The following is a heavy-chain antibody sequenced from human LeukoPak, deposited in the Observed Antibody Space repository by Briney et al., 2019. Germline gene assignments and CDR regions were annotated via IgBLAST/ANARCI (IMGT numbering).Heavy chain of an antibody. V-gene: IGHV4-30-2*01. CDR1: GGSISRGGYY. CDR2: IYHSGST. CDR3: ARDWGTTKAFDI. J-gene: IGHJ3*02. D-gene: IGHD3-16*01. Sequence: PSGTLSLTCTVSGGSISRGGYYWSWIRQPPGKGLEWIGYIYHSGSTYYNPSLKSRVTISVDRSKNQCSLKLSSVTAADTAVYYCARDWGTTKAFDIWGQGTMVTVSS.